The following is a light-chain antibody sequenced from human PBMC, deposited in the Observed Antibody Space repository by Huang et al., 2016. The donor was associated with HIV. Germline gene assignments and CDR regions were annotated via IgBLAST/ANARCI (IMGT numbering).Light chain of an antibody. CDR2: GAS. CDR3: QRYDTSPLT. J-gene: IGKJ4*01. CDR1: QSVNSRD. V-gene: IGKV3-20*01. Sequence: EIVLTQSPGTLSLSPGEKATLSCRASQSVNSRDLAWYQQKVGQAPSLLIYGASSRATGLPDRFSGSGSVTVFTLTIHRQEPEDFAVYFCQRYDTSPLTFGGGTKVEIK.